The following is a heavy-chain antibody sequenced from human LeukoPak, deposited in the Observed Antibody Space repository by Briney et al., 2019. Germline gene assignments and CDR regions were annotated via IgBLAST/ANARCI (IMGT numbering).Heavy chain of an antibody. J-gene: IGHJ6*02. D-gene: IGHD3-10*01. CDR2: ISYDGSNK. Sequence: HPGGSLRLSCAASGFTFSGSAMHRVRQAPGKGLEWVAFISYDGSNKYYADSVKGRFTISRDNSKNTLYLQMNSLRAEDTAVYYCASQGGLLWFGELSGGMDVWGQGTTVTVSS. V-gene: IGHV3-30-3*01. CDR1: GFTFSGSA. CDR3: ASQGGLLWFGELSGGMDV.